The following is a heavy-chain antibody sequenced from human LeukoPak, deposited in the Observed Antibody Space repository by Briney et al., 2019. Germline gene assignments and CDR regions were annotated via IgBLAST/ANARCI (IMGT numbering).Heavy chain of an antibody. V-gene: IGHV4-34*01. CDR3: ARAVVYGVEMATIRWYYYYYYMDV. CDR1: GGSFSGYY. J-gene: IGHJ6*03. Sequence: PSETLSLTCAVYGGSFSGYYWSWIRQPPGKGLEWIGEINHSGSTNYNPSLKSRVTISVDTSKNQFSLKLSSGTAADTAVYYCARAVVYGVEMATIRWYYYYYYMDVWGKGTTVTVSS. D-gene: IGHD5-24*01. CDR2: INHSGST.